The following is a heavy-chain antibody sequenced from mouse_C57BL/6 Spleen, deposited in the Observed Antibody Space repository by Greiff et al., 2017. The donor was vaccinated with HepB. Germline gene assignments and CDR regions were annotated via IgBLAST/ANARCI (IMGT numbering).Heavy chain of an antibody. D-gene: IGHD2-4*01. V-gene: IGHV3-6*01. CDR2: ISYDGSN. CDR1: GYSITSGYY. Sequence: EVQRVESGPGLVKPSQSLSLTCSVTGYSITSGYYWNWIRQFPGNKLEWMGYISYDGSNNYNPSLKNRISITRDTSKNQFFLKLNSVTTEDTATYYCARDSGITHYYAMDYWGQGTSVTVSS. J-gene: IGHJ4*01. CDR3: ARDSGITHYYAMDY.